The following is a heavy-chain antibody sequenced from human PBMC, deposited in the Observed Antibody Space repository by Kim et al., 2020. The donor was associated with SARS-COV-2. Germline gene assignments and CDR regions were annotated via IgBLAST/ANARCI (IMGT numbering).Heavy chain of an antibody. J-gene: IGHJ5*02. Sequence: YAVSVKSRRTINPDTPKNQFSLQLNSVPPEDTAVYYCARDFPAARLGFDPWGQGTLVTVSS. V-gene: IGHV6-1*01. CDR3: ARDFPAARLGFDP. D-gene: IGHD6-6*01.